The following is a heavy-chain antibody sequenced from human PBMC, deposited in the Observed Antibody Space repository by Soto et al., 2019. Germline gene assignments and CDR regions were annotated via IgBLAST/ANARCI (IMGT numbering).Heavy chain of an antibody. CDR1: GFTFSSYA. D-gene: IGHD3-22*01. CDR2: ISYDGSNK. V-gene: IGHV3-30-3*01. Sequence: GGSLRLSCAASGFTFSSYAMHWVRQAPGKGLEWVAVISYDGSNKYYADSVKGRFTISRDNSKNTLYLQMNSLRAEDTAVYYCARGDSSGYYYNHYYYYYGMDVWGQGTTVTVSS. CDR3: ARGDSSGYYYNHYYYYYGMDV. J-gene: IGHJ6*02.